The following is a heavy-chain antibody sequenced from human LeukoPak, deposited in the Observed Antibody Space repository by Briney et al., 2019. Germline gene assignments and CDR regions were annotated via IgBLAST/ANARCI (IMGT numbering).Heavy chain of an antibody. Sequence: GGSLRLSCAASGFTFDDYAMHWVRQAPGKGLEWVSGISWNSGSIGYADSVKGRLTISRDNAKNSLYLQMNSLRAEDTALYYCAKNGQQLVYFDYWGQGTLVTVSS. CDR3: AKNGQQLVYFDY. CDR2: ISWNSGSI. J-gene: IGHJ4*02. D-gene: IGHD6-13*01. CDR1: GFTFDDYA. V-gene: IGHV3-9*01.